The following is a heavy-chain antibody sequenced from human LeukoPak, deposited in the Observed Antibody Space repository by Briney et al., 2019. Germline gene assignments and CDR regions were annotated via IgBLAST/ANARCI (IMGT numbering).Heavy chain of an antibody. D-gene: IGHD3-22*01. Sequence: GGSLRLSCAASGFTVSSNYMSWVRQAPGKGLEWVSVIYSGGSTYYADSVKGRFTISRDNSKNTLYLQMNSLRAEDTAVYYCAREGYYYDSSGYLFDYWGQGTLVTVSS. J-gene: IGHJ4*02. V-gene: IGHV3-66*01. CDR1: GFTVSSNY. CDR3: AREGYYYDSSGYLFDY. CDR2: IYSGGST.